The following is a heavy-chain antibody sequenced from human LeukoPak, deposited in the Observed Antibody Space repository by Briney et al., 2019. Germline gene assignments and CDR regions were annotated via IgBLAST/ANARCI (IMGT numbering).Heavy chain of an antibody. Sequence: SETLSLTCTVSGGSIGSYYWSWIRQPPGKGLEWTGYIYYSGSTNYNPSLKSRVTISVDTSKNQFSLKLSSVTAADTAVYYCAGAAAGPHWFDPWGQGTLVTASS. CDR3: AGAAAGPHWFDP. D-gene: IGHD6-13*01. J-gene: IGHJ5*02. CDR2: IYYSGST. V-gene: IGHV4-59*01. CDR1: GGSIGSYY.